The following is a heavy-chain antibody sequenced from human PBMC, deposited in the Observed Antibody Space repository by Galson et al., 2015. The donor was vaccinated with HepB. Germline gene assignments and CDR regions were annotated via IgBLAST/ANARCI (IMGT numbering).Heavy chain of an antibody. CDR1: GFLFSNYW. V-gene: IGHV3-7*01. Sequence: SLRLSCAASGFLFSNYWMMWVRQAPEKGLEWVANIKQDGSEKNYVDSVKGRFTVSRDNAGNSLSLQMKSLRTADTAVYYCARGHKWRNYFDYWGQGTLVTVSS. CDR3: ARGHKWRNYFDY. D-gene: IGHD2-8*01. J-gene: IGHJ4*02. CDR2: IKQDGSEK.